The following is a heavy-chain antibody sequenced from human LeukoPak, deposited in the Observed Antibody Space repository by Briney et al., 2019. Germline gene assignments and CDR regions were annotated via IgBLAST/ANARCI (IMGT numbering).Heavy chain of an antibody. D-gene: IGHD3-9*01. Sequence: GGSLRLPCAASGFTFSSYAMSWVRQAPGKGLEWVSAISGGGGSTYYADSVKGRLIISRDNSKNTLYLQMNSLRAEDTAVYYCAKLGDILTGYPYFFDYWGQGTLVTVSS. CDR3: AKLGDILTGYPYFFDY. J-gene: IGHJ4*02. CDR2: ISGGGGST. V-gene: IGHV3-23*01. CDR1: GFTFSSYA.